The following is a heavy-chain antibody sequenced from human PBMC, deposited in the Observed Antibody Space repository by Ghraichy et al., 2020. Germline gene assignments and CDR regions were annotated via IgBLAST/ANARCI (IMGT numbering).Heavy chain of an antibody. CDR1: GGSISSYY. J-gene: IGHJ6*02. CDR2: IYYSGST. V-gene: IGHV4-59*01. CDR3: ARGSPDYYYYGMDV. Sequence: SETLSLTCTVSGGSISSYYWSWIRQPPGKGLEWIGYIYYSGSTNYNPSLKSRVTISVDTSKNQFSLKLSSVTAADTAVYYCARGSPDYYYYGMDVWGQGTMVTVSS.